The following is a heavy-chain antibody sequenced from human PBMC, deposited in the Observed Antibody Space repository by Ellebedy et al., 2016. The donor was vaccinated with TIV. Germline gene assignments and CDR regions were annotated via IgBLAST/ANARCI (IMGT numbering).Heavy chain of an antibody. J-gene: IGHJ4*02. D-gene: IGHD3/OR15-3a*01. CDR3: VGEVGPREFHY. CDR1: GFSFRSHA. CDR2: ISYDGSNK. V-gene: IGHV3-30-3*01. Sequence: GESLKISXAASGFSFRSHAMHWVRQAPGKGLEWVTFISYDGSNKQYTDTVKGRFTISRDNSENTLYLEMNSPRPEDTAVYYCVGEVGPREFHYWGQGTLVTVSS.